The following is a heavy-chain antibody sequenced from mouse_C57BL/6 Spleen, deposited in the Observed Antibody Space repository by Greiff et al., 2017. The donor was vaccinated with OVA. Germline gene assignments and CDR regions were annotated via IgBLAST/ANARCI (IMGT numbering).Heavy chain of an antibody. CDR3: ARENGYHWYFDV. J-gene: IGHJ1*03. CDR2: IYPRDGST. CDR1: GYTFTDHT. D-gene: IGHD2-2*01. V-gene: IGHV1-78*01. Sequence: VKLQESDAELVKPGASVKISCKVSGYTFTDHTIHWMKQRPEQGLEWIGYIYPRDGSTKYNEKFKGKATLTADKSSSTAYMQLNSLTSEDSAVYFCARENGYHWYFDVWGTGTTVIVSS.